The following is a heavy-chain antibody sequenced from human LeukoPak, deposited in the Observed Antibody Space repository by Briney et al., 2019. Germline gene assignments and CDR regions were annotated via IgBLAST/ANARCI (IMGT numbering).Heavy chain of an antibody. D-gene: IGHD2-2*02. CDR3: ASSRDCSSTSCYTDWYFDL. CDR1: GYTFTSYG. V-gene: IGHV1-18*01. J-gene: IGHJ2*01. CDR2: ISAYNGNT. Sequence: ASVKVSCKASGYTFTSYGISWVRQAPGQGLEWMGWISAYNGNTNYAQKLQGRVTMTTDTSTSTAYMELRSLRSDDTAVYYCASSRDCSSTSCYTDWYFDLWGRGTLVTVSS.